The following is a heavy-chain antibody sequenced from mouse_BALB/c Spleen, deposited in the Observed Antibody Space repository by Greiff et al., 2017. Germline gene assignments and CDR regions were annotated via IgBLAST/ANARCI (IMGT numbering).Heavy chain of an antibody. CDR3: VREGLPAWFAY. CDR1: GFTFNTYA. D-gene: IGHD2-4*01. V-gene: IGHV10-1*02. J-gene: IGHJ3*01. CDR2: IRSKSNNYAT. Sequence: EVQLVESGGGLVQPKGSLKLSCAASGFTFNTYAMNWVRQAPGKGLEWVARIRSKSNNYATYYADSVKDRFTISRDDSQSMLYLQMNNLKTEDTAMYYCVREGLPAWFAYWGQGTLVTVSA.